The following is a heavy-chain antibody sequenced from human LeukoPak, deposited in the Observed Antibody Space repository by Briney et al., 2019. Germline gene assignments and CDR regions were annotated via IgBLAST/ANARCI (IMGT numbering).Heavy chain of an antibody. J-gene: IGHJ6*02. D-gene: IGHD2-2*02. CDR2: INHSGST. V-gene: IGHV4-34*01. CDR1: GGSFSGYY. Sequence: SETLSLTCAVYGGSFSGYYWSWIRQPPGKGLEWIGEINHSGSTNYNPSLKSRVTISVDTSKNQFSLKLSSVTAADTAVYYCARGRRIVVVPAAIRYYYYGMDVWGQGTTVTVSS. CDR3: ARGRRIVVVPAAIRYYYYGMDV.